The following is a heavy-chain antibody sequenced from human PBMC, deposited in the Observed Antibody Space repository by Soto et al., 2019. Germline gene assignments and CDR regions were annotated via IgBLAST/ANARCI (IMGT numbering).Heavy chain of an antibody. CDR2: MIGTGSST. J-gene: IGHJ1*01. CDR1: GFTFSSYA. V-gene: IGHV3-23*01. CDR3: ARERDSTVNHRVWTQ. D-gene: IGHD4-17*01. Sequence: EVQLLESGGGLVQPGGSLRLSCEASGFTFSSYAMGWVRQAPGRGLEWVSVMIGTGSSTDYADSVKGRFTISRDNSKNTLYLQMNSLRVEDTAVYYCARERDSTVNHRVWTQWGQGTLVTVSS.